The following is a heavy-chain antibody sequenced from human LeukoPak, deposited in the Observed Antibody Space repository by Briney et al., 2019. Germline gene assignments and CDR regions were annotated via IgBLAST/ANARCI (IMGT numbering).Heavy chain of an antibody. CDR2: INPNSGGT. CDR1: GYTFTGYY. J-gene: IGHJ4*02. V-gene: IGHV1-2*06. Sequence: GASVKVSCKASGYTFTGYYMHWVRQAPGQGLEWMGRINPNSGGTNYAQKFQGRVTITRDTSISTAYMELSRLRSDDTAVYYCARDDYGSGSYYNPFDYWGQGTLVTVSS. D-gene: IGHD3-10*01. CDR3: ARDDYGSGSYYNPFDY.